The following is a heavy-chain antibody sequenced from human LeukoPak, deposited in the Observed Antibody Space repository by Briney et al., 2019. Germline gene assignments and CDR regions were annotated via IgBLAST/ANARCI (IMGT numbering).Heavy chain of an antibody. J-gene: IGHJ3*02. V-gene: IGHV1-2*04. CDR2: INPNSGGT. CDR3: ARGPRRYSSGWYDAFDI. CDR1: GYTFTGYY. D-gene: IGHD6-19*01. Sequence: ASVKVSCKASGYTFTGYYMHWVRQAPGQGLEWMGWINPNSGGTNYAQKFQGWVTMTRDTSISTAYMELSRLRSDDTAVYYCARGPRRYSSGWYDAFDIWGQGTMVTVSS.